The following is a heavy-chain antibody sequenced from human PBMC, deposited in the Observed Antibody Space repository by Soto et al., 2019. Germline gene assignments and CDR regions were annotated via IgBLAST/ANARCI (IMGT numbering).Heavy chain of an antibody. CDR3: ARLNYDILTGYYSWFDP. J-gene: IGHJ5*02. CDR2: IYPGDSDT. Sequence: PGESLKISCKGSGYSFTSYWIGWVRQMPGKGLEWMGIIYPGDSDTRYSPSFQGQVTISADKSISTAYLQWSSLKASDTAMYYCARLNYDILTGYYSWFDPWGQGTLVTVSS. V-gene: IGHV5-51*01. D-gene: IGHD3-9*01. CDR1: GYSFTSYW.